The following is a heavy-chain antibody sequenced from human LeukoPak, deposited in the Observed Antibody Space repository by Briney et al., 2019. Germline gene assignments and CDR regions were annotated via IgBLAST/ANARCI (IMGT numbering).Heavy chain of an antibody. D-gene: IGHD1-1*01. CDR1: GDSVSTNGAT. Sequence: SQTLSLTCAISGDSVSTNGATWNWIRQSPSRGLEWLGRTYYMSKWYNDYAASVKSRIIINPDTSKNQFSLQLSSVTPEDTAAYYCARGGGLQLYWGQGTLVTVSS. CDR2: TYYMSKWYN. CDR3: ARGGGLQLY. J-gene: IGHJ4*02. V-gene: IGHV6-1*01.